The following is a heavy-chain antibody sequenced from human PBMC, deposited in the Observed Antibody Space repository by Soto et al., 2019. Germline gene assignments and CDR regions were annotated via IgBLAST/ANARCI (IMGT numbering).Heavy chain of an antibody. V-gene: IGHV1-18*01. Sequence: GASVKVSCKASGCTFISYGISWVRQAPGQGLEWMGWISSYNGNTNYAQKLQGRVTMTTDTSTTTAYMELRSLTSDDTAVYYCARDRPTSSIRARDYYYGMDVWGQGTTVTVSS. J-gene: IGHJ6*02. CDR3: ARDRPTSSIRARDYYYGMDV. D-gene: IGHD6-6*01. CDR1: GCTFISYG. CDR2: ISSYNGNT.